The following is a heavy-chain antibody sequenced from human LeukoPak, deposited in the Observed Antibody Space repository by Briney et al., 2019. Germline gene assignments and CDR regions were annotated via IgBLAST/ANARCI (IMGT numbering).Heavy chain of an antibody. J-gene: IGHJ4*02. CDR3: VKGAWLDY. V-gene: IGHV3-64*04. CDR1: GFTLSMYS. Sequence: GGSLRLSCAASGFTLSMYSMHWVRQAPGKGLEYVSAINSNGDGTYYADSVKGRFTISRDNSKDTLYLQMKSLRAEDTAVYYCVKGAWLDYWGQGTLVTVSS. CDR2: INSNGDGT. D-gene: IGHD3-16*01.